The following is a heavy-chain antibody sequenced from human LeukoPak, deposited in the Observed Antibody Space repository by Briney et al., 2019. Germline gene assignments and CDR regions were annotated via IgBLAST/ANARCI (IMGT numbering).Heavy chain of an antibody. V-gene: IGHV6-1*01. J-gene: IGHJ6*03. CDR1: GDSVSSNSAA. CDR2: TYYLSQWYN. D-gene: IGHD3-3*01. CDR3: ARGPYAFWSAYYGGDYYYHMDV. Sequence: SQTLSLTCAISGDSVSSNSAAWIWIRQSPSRGLEWLGSTYYLSQWYNDYAVSVKSRIIIIPDTSKNQFSLHLSSVTPEDTAVYYCARGPYAFWSAYYGGDYYYHMDVWGKGTTVTVSS.